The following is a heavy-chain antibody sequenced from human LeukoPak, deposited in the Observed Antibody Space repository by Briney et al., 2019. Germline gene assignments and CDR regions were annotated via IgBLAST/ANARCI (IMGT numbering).Heavy chain of an antibody. CDR2: VYSDDTT. J-gene: IGHJ3*02. Sequence: GGSLRLSCAVSGFSVGSNYMAWVRQAPGKGLEWVSIVYSDDTTYYADSVKGRFTISRHNSKNTLYLQMNSLRAEDTAVYYCARDIPSDYDGALDIWGQGTMVTVSS. CDR3: ARDIPSDYDGALDI. V-gene: IGHV3-53*01. CDR1: GFSVGSNY. D-gene: IGHD5-12*01.